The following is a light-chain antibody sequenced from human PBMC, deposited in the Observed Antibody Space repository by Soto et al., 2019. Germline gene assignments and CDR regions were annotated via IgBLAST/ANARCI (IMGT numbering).Light chain of an antibody. V-gene: IGKV1-17*03. CDR1: RGITNY. CDR2: AAS. Sequence: DTPMTQSPSAMSASVGDRVTITCRASRGITNYVAWFQQKPGQVPKRLIYAASSLHRGVPSRFSGSGSGTEFTLTINSLQPEDFATYYCQHSYNIVTFGGGTKVEIK. CDR3: QHSYNIVT. J-gene: IGKJ4*01.